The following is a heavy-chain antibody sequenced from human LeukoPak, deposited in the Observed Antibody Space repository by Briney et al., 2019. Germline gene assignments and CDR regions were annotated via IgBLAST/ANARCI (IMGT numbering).Heavy chain of an antibody. CDR2: ISIGGRTQ. CDR3: ARRVVVRGVQTYNWFDP. J-gene: IGHJ5*02. Sequence: VGSLRLSCAASGFTFSSYEMNWVRQAPGRGLEWVSYISIGGRTQYYADSVKGRFTISRDNAKNSLYLQMNSLRAEDTAVYYCARRVVVRGVQTYNWFDPWGQGTLVTVSS. CDR1: GFTFSSYE. V-gene: IGHV3-48*03. D-gene: IGHD3-10*01.